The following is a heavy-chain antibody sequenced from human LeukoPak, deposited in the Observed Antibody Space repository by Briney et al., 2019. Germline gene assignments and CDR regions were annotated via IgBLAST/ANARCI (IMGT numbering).Heavy chain of an antibody. CDR3: ARGRGYSYAVGGAWFDP. Sequence: GASVKVSCKASGGTFSSYAISWVRQAPGQGLEWMGRIIPILGIANYAQKFQGRVTITADKSTSTAYMELSSLRSEDTAVYYCARGRGYSYAVGGAWFDPWGQGTLVTVSS. CDR1: GGTFSSYA. D-gene: IGHD5-18*01. CDR2: IIPILGIA. J-gene: IGHJ5*02. V-gene: IGHV1-69*04.